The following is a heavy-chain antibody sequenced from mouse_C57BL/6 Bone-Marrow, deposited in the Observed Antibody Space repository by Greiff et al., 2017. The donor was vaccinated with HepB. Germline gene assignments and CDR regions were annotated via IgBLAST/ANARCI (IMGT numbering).Heavy chain of an antibody. D-gene: IGHD2-1*01. Sequence: QVQLQQPGAELVMPGASVKLSCKASGYTFTGYWMHWVKQRPGQGLEWIGEIDPSDSYTNYNQKFKGKSTLTVDKSSSTAYMQLSSLTSEDSAVYYCAREGLIYYGNYEYFDVWGTGTTVTVSS. CDR3: AREGLIYYGNYEYFDV. CDR2: IDPSDSYT. CDR1: GYTFTGYW. V-gene: IGHV1-69*01. J-gene: IGHJ1*03.